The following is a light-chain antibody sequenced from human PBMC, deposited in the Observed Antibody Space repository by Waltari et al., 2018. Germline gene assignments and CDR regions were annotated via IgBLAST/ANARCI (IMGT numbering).Light chain of an antibody. J-gene: IGLJ2*01. CDR3: SSYTSSSTFVV. V-gene: IGLV2-18*02. CDR1: SSAVGSYNR. Sequence: QSALTQPPSVSGSPGQSVTISCTATSSAVGSYNRFSWYQQPPGTAPKLMIYEVSNRPSGVPDRFSGSKSGNTASLTISGLQAEDEADYYCSSYTSSSTFVVFGGGTKLTVL. CDR2: EVS.